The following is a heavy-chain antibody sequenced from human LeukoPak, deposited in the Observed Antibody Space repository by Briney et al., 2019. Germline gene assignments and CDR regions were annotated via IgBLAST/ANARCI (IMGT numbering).Heavy chain of an antibody. J-gene: IGHJ3*02. Sequence: PSETLSLTCTVSGGSISSSSYYWGWIRQPPGKGLEWVGSIYYSGSTYYNPSLKSRVTISVDTSKYQFYLKLSSVTAADTAVYYCARDRGAYYDSSGYYWIGAFDIWGQGTMVTVSS. CDR3: ARDRGAYYDSSGYYWIGAFDI. V-gene: IGHV4-39*07. CDR1: GGSISSSSYY. CDR2: IYYSGST. D-gene: IGHD3-22*01.